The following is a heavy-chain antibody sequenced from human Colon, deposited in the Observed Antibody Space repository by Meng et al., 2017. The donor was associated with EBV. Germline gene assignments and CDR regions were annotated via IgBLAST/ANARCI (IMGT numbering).Heavy chain of an antibody. Sequence: PLPWSGRGLVEPSVTLSLPFAVSGASISRNKWWSWVRQPPGKGREWIGEIYHGGNTNYNPSLKSRVTISVDRSNDQFSLSLSSVTAADTAVYYCARGNAYNAPSFDYWGQGTLVTVSS. CDR2: IYHGGNT. J-gene: IGHJ4*02. CDR1: GASISRNKW. D-gene: IGHD5-24*01. CDR3: ARGNAYNAPSFDY. V-gene: IGHV4-4*02.